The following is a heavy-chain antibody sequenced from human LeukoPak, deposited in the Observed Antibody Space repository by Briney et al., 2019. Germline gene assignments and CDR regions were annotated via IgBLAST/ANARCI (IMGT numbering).Heavy chain of an antibody. J-gene: IGHJ4*02. D-gene: IGHD3-10*01. CDR1: GFTFSNYG. Sequence: GRSLGLSCAASGFTFSNYGMHWVRQAPGKGLEWVAVIWYDGSNQYYADSVKGRFTISRDNSKNTLYLQMNSLRAEDTAVYYCARDYYGSETHIDYWGQGTLVTVSS. V-gene: IGHV3-33*01. CDR2: IWYDGSNQ. CDR3: ARDYYGSETHIDY.